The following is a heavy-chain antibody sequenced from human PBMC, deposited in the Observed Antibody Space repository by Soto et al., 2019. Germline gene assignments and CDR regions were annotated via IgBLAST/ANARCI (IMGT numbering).Heavy chain of an antibody. Sequence: SVQVSCKASGGTFSSYAISWVRQPPGQGLEWMGGIIPIFGTANYAQKFQGRVTITADESTSTAYMELSSVTAADTAVYYCARAHDFWGGRQQPIDSWGQGTLVTVSS. CDR2: IIPIFGTA. J-gene: IGHJ4*02. CDR3: ARAHDFWGGRQQPIDS. CDR1: GGTFSSYA. D-gene: IGHD3-3*01. V-gene: IGHV1-69*13.